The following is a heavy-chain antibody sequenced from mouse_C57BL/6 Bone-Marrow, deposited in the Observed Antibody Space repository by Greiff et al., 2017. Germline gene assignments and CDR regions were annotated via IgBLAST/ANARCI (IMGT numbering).Heavy chain of an antibody. CDR1: GYTFTSYW. CDR3: AGDGTGDWYFDV. D-gene: IGHD1-1*01. V-gene: IGHV1-55*01. CDR2: IYPGNGST. Sequence: QVQLQQPGAELVKPGASVKMSCKASGYTFTSYWITWVKQRPGQGLEWIGDIYPGNGSTNYNEKFKSKATLTVDTSSSTAYMQLSSLTSEDSAVEDCAGDGTGDWYFDVWGTGITVTVSS. J-gene: IGHJ1*03.